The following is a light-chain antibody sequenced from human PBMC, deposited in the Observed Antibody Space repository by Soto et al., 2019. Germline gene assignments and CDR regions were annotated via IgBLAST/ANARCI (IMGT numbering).Light chain of an antibody. CDR1: QSISSY. J-gene: IGKJ5*01. CDR3: PQSYSTPIT. CDR2: AAS. V-gene: IGKV1-39*01. Sequence: DIQMTQSPSSLSASVGDRVTITCLASQSISSYLNWYQQKPGKAPKLLIYAASSLQSGVPSRFSGSGSGTDFTLTISSLQPEDFATYYCPQSYSTPITFGQGTRLEIK.